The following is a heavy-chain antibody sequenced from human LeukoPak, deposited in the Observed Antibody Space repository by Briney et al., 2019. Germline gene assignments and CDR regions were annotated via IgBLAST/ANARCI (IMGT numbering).Heavy chain of an antibody. V-gene: IGHV4-34*01. J-gene: IGHJ4*02. CDR1: GGSFSSYY. CDR2: INHGGST. CDR3: ARWRSRMATIRGAFDY. Sequence: SETLSLTCGVYGGSFSSYYWSWIRQPPGKGLEWIGEINHGGSTNYNPSLKSRVTISVDTSKNQFSLKLSSVTAADTAVYYCARWRSRMATIRGAFDYWGQGTLVTVSS. D-gene: IGHD5-12*01.